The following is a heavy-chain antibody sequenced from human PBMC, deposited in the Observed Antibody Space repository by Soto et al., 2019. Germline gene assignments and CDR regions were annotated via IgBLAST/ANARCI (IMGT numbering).Heavy chain of an antibody. Sequence: GGALRLSCVASGFTFRNYSMHQVRKAPGKGLEWVSGINLDGKKTWYADSVKGRFTISRDNSKNFLFLQMNSLRVEDTAVYYCAKDRHPDGIWTFDYWGQGAPVTVSS. J-gene: IGHJ4*02. CDR3: AKDRHPDGIWTFDY. D-gene: IGHD3-9*01. CDR1: GFTFRNYS. V-gene: IGHV3-23*03. CDR2: INLDGKKT.